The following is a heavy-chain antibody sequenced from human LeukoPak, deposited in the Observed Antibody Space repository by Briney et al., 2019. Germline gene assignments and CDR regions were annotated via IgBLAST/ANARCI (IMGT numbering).Heavy chain of an antibody. D-gene: IGHD3-22*01. CDR3: ARVGSYDSSGYYYPFGDY. Sequence: GGSLRLSCAAPGFTFSSYEMNWVRQAPGKGLEWVSYIDSSGSTIYYADSVKGRFTISRDNAKNSLYLQMNSLRAEDTAVYYCARVGSYDSSGYYYPFGDYWGQGTLVTVSS. CDR2: IDSSGSTI. V-gene: IGHV3-48*03. CDR1: GFTFSSYE. J-gene: IGHJ4*02.